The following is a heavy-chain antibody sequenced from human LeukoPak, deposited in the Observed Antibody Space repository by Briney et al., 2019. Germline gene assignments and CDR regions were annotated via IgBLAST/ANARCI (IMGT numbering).Heavy chain of an antibody. V-gene: IGHV3-66*04. J-gene: IGHJ4*02. CDR1: GITLSNYG. CDR2: IYSGGST. CDR3: ARLWFGEFYFDY. Sequence: GGSLRLSCAVSGITLSNYGMSWVRQAPGKGLEWVSVIYSGGSTYYADSVKGRFTISRDNSKNTLYLQMNSLRAEDTAVYYCARLWFGEFYFDYWGQGTLVTVSS. D-gene: IGHD3-10*01.